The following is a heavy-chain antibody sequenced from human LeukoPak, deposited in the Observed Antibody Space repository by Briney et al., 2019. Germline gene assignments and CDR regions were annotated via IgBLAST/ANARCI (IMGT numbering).Heavy chain of an antibody. J-gene: IGHJ5*02. CDR3: ARFGQYYDFWSGYFTAPTWFDP. CDR2: IIPIFGTA. D-gene: IGHD3-3*01. CDR1: GGTFSSYA. V-gene: IGHV1-69*06. Sequence: GASGKVSCKASGGTFSSYAISWVRQAPGQGLEWMGGIIPIFGTANYAQKFQGRVTITADKSTSTAYMELGSLRSEDTAVYYCARFGQYYDFWSGYFTAPTWFDPWGQGTLVTVSS.